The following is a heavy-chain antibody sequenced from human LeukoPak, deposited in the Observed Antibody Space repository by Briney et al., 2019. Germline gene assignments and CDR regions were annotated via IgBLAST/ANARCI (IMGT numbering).Heavy chain of an antibody. D-gene: IGHD6-19*01. CDR3: ARDLAVADNYYYGMDV. CDR1: GLTLSFYW. J-gene: IGHJ6*02. V-gene: IGHV3-53*01. CDR2: IYSGGST. Sequence: GGSLRLSCAASGLTLSFYWMSWVRQAPGKGLEWVSVIYSGGSTYYADSVKGRFTISRDNSKNTLYLQMNSLRAEDTAVYYCARDLAVADNYYYGMDVWGQGTTVTVSS.